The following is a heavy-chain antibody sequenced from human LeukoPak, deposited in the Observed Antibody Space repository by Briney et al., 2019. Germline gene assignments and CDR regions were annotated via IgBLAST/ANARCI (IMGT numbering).Heavy chain of an antibody. CDR2: TYYNSKWYN. Sequence: SQTLSLTCAISGDSVSSNSAGWNWIRQSPSRGFEWLGRTYYNSKWYNDYAVAVKSRITINPDTSKNQFSLQLNSVTPEDTAVYYCTRGWLKTGMDVWGRGTTVTVSS. J-gene: IGHJ6*02. V-gene: IGHV6-1*01. CDR1: GDSVSSNSAG. D-gene: IGHD6-19*01. CDR3: TRGWLKTGMDV.